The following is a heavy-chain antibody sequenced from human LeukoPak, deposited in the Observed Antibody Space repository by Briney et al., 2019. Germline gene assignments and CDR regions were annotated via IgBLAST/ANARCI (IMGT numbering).Heavy chain of an antibody. CDR2: IYSSGST. V-gene: IGHV4-39*01. J-gene: IGHJ5*02. CDR1: GGSISSSSYY. D-gene: IGHD3-10*01. Sequence: SETLSLTCTVSGGSISSSSYYWGWIRQPPGKGLEWIGSIYSSGSTYYNPSLKSRVTISVDTSKNQFSLKLSSVTAADTAVYYCARPVHMVRGVIITGNWFDPWGRGTLVTVSS. CDR3: ARPVHMVRGVIITGNWFDP.